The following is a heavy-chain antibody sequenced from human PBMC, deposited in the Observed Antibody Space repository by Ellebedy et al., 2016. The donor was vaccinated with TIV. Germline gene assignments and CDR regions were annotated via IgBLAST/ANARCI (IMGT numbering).Heavy chain of an antibody. CDR1: GYTFTSYY. V-gene: IGHV1-46*01. J-gene: IGHJ6*02. Sequence: AASVKVSCKASGYTFTSYYMHWVRQAPGQGLEWMGIINPTAGSTSSAQKFQGRVTITSDTSTRTVYMELSSLGSEDTAVYYCARAPSVDPHMDVWGQGTTVTVSS. D-gene: IGHD6-19*01. CDR3: ARAPSVDPHMDV. CDR2: INPTAGST.